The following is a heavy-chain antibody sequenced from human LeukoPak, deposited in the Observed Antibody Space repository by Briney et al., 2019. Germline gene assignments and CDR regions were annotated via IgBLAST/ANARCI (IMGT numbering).Heavy chain of an antibody. CDR1: GGSFSGYY. J-gene: IGHJ5*02. Sequence: SETLSLTCAVYGGSFSGYYWSWIRQPPGKGLEWIGEINHSGSTNYNPSLKSRVTISVDTSKNQFSLKLSSVTAADTAVYYCAGGRPHLYNWFDPWGQGTLVTVSS. CDR3: AGGRPHLYNWFDP. CDR2: INHSGST. V-gene: IGHV4-34*01.